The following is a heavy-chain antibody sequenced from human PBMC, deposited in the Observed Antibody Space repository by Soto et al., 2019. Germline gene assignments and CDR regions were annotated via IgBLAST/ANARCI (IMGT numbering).Heavy chain of an antibody. V-gene: IGHV4-59*01. D-gene: IGHD2-8*02. CDR2: FHYSGST. Sequence: SETLSLTCTVSGGSISSYYWSWIRQPPGKGLKWIGYFHYSGSTNYNPSLKSRVTISVDTSKNQFSLKLSSVTAADTAVYYCARGGGVYYFDYWGQGTLVTVSS. CDR1: GGSISSYY. CDR3: ARGGGVYYFDY. J-gene: IGHJ4*02.